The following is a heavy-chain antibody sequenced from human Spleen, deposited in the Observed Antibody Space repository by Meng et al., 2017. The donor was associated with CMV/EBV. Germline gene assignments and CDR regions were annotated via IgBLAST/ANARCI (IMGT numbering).Heavy chain of an antibody. V-gene: IGHV1-46*01. CDR3: ARDSRSGEGYFDY. CDR1: GYTFTSYS. Sequence: ASVKVSCKASGYTFTSYSVDWVRQAPGQGLEWMGTINPSGGSTTYAQKFQGRVTMTRDTSTSTVYMELRSLRSEDTAVYYCARDSRSGEGYFDYWGQGTLVTVSS. D-gene: IGHD3-16*01. CDR2: INPSGGST. J-gene: IGHJ4*02.